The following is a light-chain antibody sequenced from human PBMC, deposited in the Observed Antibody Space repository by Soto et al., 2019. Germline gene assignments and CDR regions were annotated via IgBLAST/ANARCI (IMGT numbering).Light chain of an antibody. V-gene: IGKV1-33*01. Sequence: DIQMTQSPSYLSASVGDRVTITCQASQDISNYLNWYQQKPGKAPKLLIYDASNLETGVPSRFSVSGSGTDFTFTISSLQPEDIATYYCQQYDNLPFTFGPGTKVDIK. CDR2: DAS. CDR1: QDISNY. CDR3: QQYDNLPFT. J-gene: IGKJ3*01.